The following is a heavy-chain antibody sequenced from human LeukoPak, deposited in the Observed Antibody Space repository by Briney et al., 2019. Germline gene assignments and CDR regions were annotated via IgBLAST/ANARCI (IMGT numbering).Heavy chain of an antibody. J-gene: IGHJ6*03. CDR3: GKTTVTSEEYYYYMDV. CDR2: IVTYNGNT. Sequence: ASVKVSCKTSGYTFTIYGISWVRQAPGQGLELMGWIVTYNGNTNYAQKFQGRVTLSTDTSTNTACMELRGLRSDDTAVYYCGKTTVTSEEYYYYMDVWGKGTTVTVSS. D-gene: IGHD4-17*01. CDR1: GYTFTIYG. V-gene: IGHV1-18*01.